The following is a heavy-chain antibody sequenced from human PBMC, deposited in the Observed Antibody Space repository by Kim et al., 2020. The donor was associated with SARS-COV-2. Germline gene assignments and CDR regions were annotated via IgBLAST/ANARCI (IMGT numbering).Heavy chain of an antibody. CDR2: IYYSGST. CDR3: ARGSHGDAFDI. J-gene: IGHJ3*02. CDR1: GGSISSYY. D-gene: IGHD1-26*01. V-gene: IGHV4-59*13. Sequence: SQTLSLTCTVSGGSISSYYWSWIRQPPGKGLEWIGYIYYSGSTNYNPSLKSRVTISVDTSKNQFSLKLSSVTAADTAVYYCARGSHGDAFDIWGQGTMVTVSS.